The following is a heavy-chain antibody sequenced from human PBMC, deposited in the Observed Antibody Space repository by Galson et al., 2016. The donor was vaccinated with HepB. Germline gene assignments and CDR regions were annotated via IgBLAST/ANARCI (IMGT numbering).Heavy chain of an antibody. CDR3: ARASTKGGTYCFDP. CDR1: GFTFNDYA. V-gene: IGHV3-30-3*01. D-gene: IGHD3-16*01. CDR2: LSEDGSDK. J-gene: IGHJ5*02. Sequence: SLRLSCASSGFTFNDYAMVWVRQAPGKGPEWVAVLSEDGSDKNYPGSVKGRFIISRVNSRNMLYLEVNSLRAEDTAVYYCARASTKGGTYCFDPWGQGTLVTVSS.